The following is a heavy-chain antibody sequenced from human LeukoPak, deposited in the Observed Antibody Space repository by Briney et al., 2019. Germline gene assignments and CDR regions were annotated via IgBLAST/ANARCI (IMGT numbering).Heavy chain of an antibody. CDR2: IYYSGST. J-gene: IGHJ4*02. V-gene: IGHV4-31*03. D-gene: IGHD2/OR15-2a*01. CDR3: ARDVLYEGFDY. CDR1: GGSISSGGYY. Sequence: KTSETLSLTCTVSGGSISSGGYYWSWIRQHPGKGLEWIGYIYYSGSTYYNPSLKSRVTISVDTSKNQFSLKLSSVTAADTAVYYCARDVLYEGFDYWGQGIVVTVSS.